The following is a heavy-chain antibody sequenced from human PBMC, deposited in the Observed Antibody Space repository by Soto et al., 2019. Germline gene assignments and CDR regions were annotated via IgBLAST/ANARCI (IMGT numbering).Heavy chain of an antibody. CDR3: ARHLTYCSAGSCYSDFPYYGMDV. V-gene: IGHV4-39*01. CDR2: IFYSGST. J-gene: IGHJ6*02. D-gene: IGHD2-15*01. Sequence: QLQLQESGPGLVKPSETLSLTCTVSGGSISSSSYYWGWIRQPPGKGLEWIGSIFYSGSTYYNPSLTMRVTISVDTSKNKFSLKLSSVTAADTAVYYCARHLTYCSAGSCYSDFPYYGMDVWGQGTTVTVSS. CDR1: GGSISSSSYY.